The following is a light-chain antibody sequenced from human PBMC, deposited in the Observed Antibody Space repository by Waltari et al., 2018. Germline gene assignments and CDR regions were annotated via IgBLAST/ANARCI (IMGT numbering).Light chain of an antibody. CDR2: DAS. Sequence: DIQMTQSPSTLSASVGDRVTIPCRPSQSVSSWLAWYRQKPGEAPKLLIYDASSLESGVPSRFSGSGSGTEFTLTISSLQSDDFATYYCQQYRGLWTFGQGTRVEVK. J-gene: IGKJ1*01. CDR1: QSVSSW. V-gene: IGKV1-5*01. CDR3: QQYRGLWT.